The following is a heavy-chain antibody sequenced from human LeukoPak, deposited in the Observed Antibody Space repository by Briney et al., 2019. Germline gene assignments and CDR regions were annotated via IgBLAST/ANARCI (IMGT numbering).Heavy chain of an antibody. D-gene: IGHD1-26*01. V-gene: IGHV3-30*14. CDR2: ISYDGSNK. Sequence: PGGSLRLSCAASGFTFSSYAMHWVRQAPGKGLEWVAVISYDGSNKYYADSVKGRFTISRDNSKNTLYLQMNSLRAEDTAVYYCATSGYRGSYYDAFDIWGQGTMVTVSS. CDR1: GFTFSSYA. CDR3: ATSGYRGSYYDAFDI. J-gene: IGHJ3*02.